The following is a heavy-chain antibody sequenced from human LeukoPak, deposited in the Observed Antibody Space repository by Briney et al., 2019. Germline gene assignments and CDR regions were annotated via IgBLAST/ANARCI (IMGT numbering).Heavy chain of an antibody. CDR3: ARHGSYSSSFGYFDY. CDR2: IYYSGST. V-gene: IGHV4-39*01. Sequence: SGTLSLTCTVSGGSISSSSYYWGWIRQPPGKGLEWIGSIYYSGSTYYNPSLKSRVTISVDTSKNQFSLKLSSVTAADTAVYYCARHGSYSSSFGYFDYWGQGTLVTVSS. J-gene: IGHJ4*02. D-gene: IGHD6-13*01. CDR1: GGSISSSSYY.